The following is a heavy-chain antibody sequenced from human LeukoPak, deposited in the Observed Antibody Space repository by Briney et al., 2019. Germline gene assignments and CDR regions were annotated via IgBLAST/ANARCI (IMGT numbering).Heavy chain of an antibody. CDR2: INHSGST. CDR3: ARDYQGGYGDKTVDY. V-gene: IGHV4-34*01. Sequence: SETLSLTCAVYGGSFSGYYWSWIRQPPGRGLELIGEINHSGSTNYNPSLKSRVTISVDTSKNQFSLKLSSVTAADTAVYYCARDYQGGYGDKTVDYWGQGTLVTVSS. J-gene: IGHJ4*02. D-gene: IGHD5-18*01. CDR1: GGSFSGYY.